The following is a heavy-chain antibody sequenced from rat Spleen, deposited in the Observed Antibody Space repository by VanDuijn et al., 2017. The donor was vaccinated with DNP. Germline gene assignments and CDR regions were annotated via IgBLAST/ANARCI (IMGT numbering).Heavy chain of an antibody. CDR3: AKPDY. CDR1: GFTFSAYY. Sequence: EVQLVESGGGLVQPGRSLKLSCAASGFTFSAYYMAWVRQAPAKGLEWVAYIGSPAYAPYYTDSVKGRLTISRDNARSTLYLQMNSLRSEDTATYYCAKPDYWGQGVMVTVSS. J-gene: IGHJ2*01. V-gene: IGHV5-25*01. CDR2: IGSPAYAP.